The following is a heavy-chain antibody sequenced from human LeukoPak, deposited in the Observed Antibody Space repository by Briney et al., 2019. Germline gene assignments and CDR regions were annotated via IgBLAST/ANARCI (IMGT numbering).Heavy chain of an antibody. CDR3: ARDLRITIFGVVISGGAFGY. Sequence: ASVKVSCKASGYTFTSYGISWVRQAPGQGLEWMGWISAYNGNTNYAQKLQGRVTMTTDTSTSTAYMELRSLRSDDTAVYYCARDLRITIFGVVISGGAFGYWGQGTLVTVSS. V-gene: IGHV1-18*01. CDR2: ISAYNGNT. J-gene: IGHJ4*02. D-gene: IGHD3-3*01. CDR1: GYTFTSYG.